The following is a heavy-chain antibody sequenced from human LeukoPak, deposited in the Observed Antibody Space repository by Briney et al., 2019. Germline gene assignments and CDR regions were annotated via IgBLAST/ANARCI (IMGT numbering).Heavy chain of an antibody. V-gene: IGHV4-59*01. CDR2: IYYSGST. CDR1: GGSISSYY. Sequence: SETLSFTCTVSGGSISSYYWSWIRQPPGKGLEWIGYIYYSGSTSYNPSLKSRVTISVDTSKNQFSLKLSSVTAADTAVYYCARYSSSWYALHFDYWGQGTLVTVSS. J-gene: IGHJ4*02. D-gene: IGHD6-13*01. CDR3: ARYSSSWYALHFDY.